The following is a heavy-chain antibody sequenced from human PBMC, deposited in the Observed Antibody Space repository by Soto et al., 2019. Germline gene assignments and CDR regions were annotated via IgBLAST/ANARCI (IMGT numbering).Heavy chain of an antibody. CDR2: IYSDGTT. CDR1: GFTVSNYS. Sequence: EVQLVESGGGLVQPGGSLRLSCAASGFTVSNYSMSWVRQAPGKGLEWVSVIYSDGTTYYADSVKGRFSISRDDSKNTVCLQINSLRADDTAVYYCARSTDCWGQGTLVTVSS. V-gene: IGHV3-66*01. CDR3: ARSTDC. J-gene: IGHJ4*02.